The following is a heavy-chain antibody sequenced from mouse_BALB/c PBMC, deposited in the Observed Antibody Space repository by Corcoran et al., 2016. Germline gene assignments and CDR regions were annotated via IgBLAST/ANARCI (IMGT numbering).Heavy chain of an antibody. V-gene: IGHV9-1*02. CDR1: GYTFTNYG. Sequence: QIQWVQSGPELKKPGETVKISCKASGYTFTNYGMNWVKQAPGRGLKGMGWINTYTGEPTYADDFKGRFAFSLETSASTAYLQINNLKNEDMATYFCSRDPPWFAYWGQGTLVTVS. J-gene: IGHJ3*01. CDR2: INTYTGEP. CDR3: SRDPPWFAY.